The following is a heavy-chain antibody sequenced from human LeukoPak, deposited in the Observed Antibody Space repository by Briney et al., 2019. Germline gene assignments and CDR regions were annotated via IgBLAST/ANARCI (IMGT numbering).Heavy chain of an antibody. Sequence: GGSLRLSCAASGFIVSDDNISWVRQTPGKGLEWVSVIYSGGATFYADSVKGRFTISRDNSKNTVHLQMNSLRAEDTAVYYCASGGKYCTGGACYGDWGQGTLVTVSS. V-gene: IGHV3-53*01. CDR1: GFIVSDDN. CDR3: ASGGKYCTGGACYGD. J-gene: IGHJ4*02. CDR2: IYSGGAT. D-gene: IGHD2-8*02.